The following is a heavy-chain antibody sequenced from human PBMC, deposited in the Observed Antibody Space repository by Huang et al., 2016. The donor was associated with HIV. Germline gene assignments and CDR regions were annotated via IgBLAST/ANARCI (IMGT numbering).Heavy chain of an antibody. D-gene: IGHD6-25*01. CDR1: GFTVRNGW. CDR2: IKSKNDGGTT. J-gene: IGHJ4*02. CDR3: TTWARTSAGGN. Sequence: EVQLVESGGGLVKPGGSLRLSCASSGFTVRNGWMGWGRQTAVKGLEWVGLIKSKNDGGTTDYAAPVKGRFTMSRDDSKNTVYLQMNGLKSEDTAVYYCTTWARTSAGGNWGQGTLVTVSS. V-gene: IGHV3-15*05.